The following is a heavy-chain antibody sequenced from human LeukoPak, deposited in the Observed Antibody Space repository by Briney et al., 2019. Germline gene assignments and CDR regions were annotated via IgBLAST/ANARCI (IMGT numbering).Heavy chain of an antibody. J-gene: IGHJ5*02. V-gene: IGHV4-30-2*01. CDR3: SATADAEGWFDP. CDR2: IYHSGST. CDR1: GGSISSGGYS. D-gene: IGHD2-21*02. Sequence: SETLSLTCAVSGGSISSGGYSWSWIRQPPGKGVEWIGYIYHSGSTYYNPSLKSRVTISVDRSKNQFSLKLSSVTAADTAVYYCSATADAEGWFDPWGQGTLVTVSS.